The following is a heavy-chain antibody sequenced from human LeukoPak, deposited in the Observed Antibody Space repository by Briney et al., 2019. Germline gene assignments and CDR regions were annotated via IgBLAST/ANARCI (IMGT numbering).Heavy chain of an antibody. J-gene: IGHJ4*02. CDR2: IYYTGGT. D-gene: IGHD1-26*01. CDR3: ARTLWKWELLFDY. CDR1: GGSITSSSYY. Sequence: SETLSLTCSASGGSITSSSYYWGWIRQPPEKGLEWIGSIYYTGGTYYSPSLESRVTMSVDTSKNQFSLKLSSVTAADTAVYYCARTLWKWELLFDYWGQGTLVTVSS. V-gene: IGHV4-39*01.